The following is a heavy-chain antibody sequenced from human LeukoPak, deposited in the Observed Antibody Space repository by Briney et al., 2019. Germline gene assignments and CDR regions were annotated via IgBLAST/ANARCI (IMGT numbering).Heavy chain of an antibody. V-gene: IGHV4-34*01. Sequence: SETLSFTCAVYGGSFSGYYWSRLPQPPGKGLKCIGEINHSGTTYSNPSLKRRVTISVDTSKNQLCLELRSVTAAYTTVYYCARRVILAVPAASKRRAKTPRSSKLAFDIWGQGTMVTVSS. CDR2: INHSGTT. CDR3: ARRVILAVPAASKRRAKTPRSSKLAFDI. D-gene: IGHD2-2*01. J-gene: IGHJ3*02. CDR1: GGSFSGYY.